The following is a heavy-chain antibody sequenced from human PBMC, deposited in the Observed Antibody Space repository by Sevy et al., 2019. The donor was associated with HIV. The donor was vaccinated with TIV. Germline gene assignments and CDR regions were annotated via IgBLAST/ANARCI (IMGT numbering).Heavy chain of an antibody. J-gene: IGHJ5*02. CDR2: IYYSGTT. Sequence: SETLSLTCTVSGCSITSGDYYWTWMRQSPGKGLEWIIYIYYSGTTYYNPSLKSRVSISVDTTKNQFSLNLRSVTAADTAVYYCARYCISTSPHNWFDPWGQGALVTVSS. CDR1: GCSITSGDYY. V-gene: IGHV4-30-4*01. D-gene: IGHD2-2*01. CDR3: ARYCISTSPHNWFDP.